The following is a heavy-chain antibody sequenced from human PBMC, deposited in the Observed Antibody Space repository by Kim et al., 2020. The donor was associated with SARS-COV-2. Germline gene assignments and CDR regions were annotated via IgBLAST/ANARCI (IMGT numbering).Heavy chain of an antibody. Sequence: SETLSLTCTVSGGSISSNDYYWDWIRQPPGKGLEWIGSISYSGRTYYNPSLKSRVTISVDTSKNQISLKLSSVTAAATGSYYCARGIFGVVIIPYYYYY. J-gene: IGHJ6*03. CDR3: ARGIFGVVIIPYYYYY. V-gene: IGHV4-39*01. D-gene: IGHD3-3*01. CDR2: ISYSGRT. CDR1: GGSISSNDYY.